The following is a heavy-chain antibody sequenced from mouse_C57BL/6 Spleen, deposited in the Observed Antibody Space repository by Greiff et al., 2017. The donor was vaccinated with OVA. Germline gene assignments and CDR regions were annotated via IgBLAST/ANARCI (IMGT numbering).Heavy chain of an antibody. D-gene: IGHD1-1*01. V-gene: IGHV1-64*01. CDR2: IHPNSGST. Sequence: QVQLKQPGAELVKPGASVKLSCKASGYTFTSYWMHWVKQRPGQGLEWIGMIHPNSGSTNYNEKFKSKATLTVDKSSSTAYMQLSSLTSEDSAVYYCARWDYGSTYAMDYWGQGTSVTVSS. J-gene: IGHJ4*01. CDR1: GYTFTSYW. CDR3: ARWDYGSTYAMDY.